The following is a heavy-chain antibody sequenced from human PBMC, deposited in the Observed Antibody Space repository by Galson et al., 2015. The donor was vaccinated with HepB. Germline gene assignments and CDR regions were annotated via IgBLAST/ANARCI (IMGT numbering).Heavy chain of an antibody. V-gene: IGHV3-9*01. CDR1: GFTFDDYA. D-gene: IGHD2-2*01. CDR2: ISWNSGSI. Sequence: SLRLSCAASGFTFDDYAMHWVRQAPGKGLEWVSGISWNSGSIGYADSVKGRFTISRDNAKNSLYLQMNSLRAEDTALYYCAKDGRCSSTSCPGYYYYGMDVWGQGTTVTVSS. CDR3: AKDGRCSSTSCPGYYYYGMDV. J-gene: IGHJ6*02.